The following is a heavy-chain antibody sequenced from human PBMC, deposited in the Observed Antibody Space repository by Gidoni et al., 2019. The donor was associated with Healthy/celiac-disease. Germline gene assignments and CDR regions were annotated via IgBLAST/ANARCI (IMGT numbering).Heavy chain of an antibody. CDR3: ATDHWGIAVAGGFRNWFDP. CDR2: FDPEDGET. CDR1: GYTLPELS. J-gene: IGHJ5*02. D-gene: IGHD6-19*01. Sequence: QVQLVQSGAEVKTPGASVKVSCKVSGYTLPELSMHWVRQAPGKGLEWMGGFDPEDGETIYAQKFQGRVTMTEDTSTDTAYMELSSLRSEDTAVYYCATDHWGIAVAGGFRNWFDPWGQGTLVTVSS. V-gene: IGHV1-24*01.